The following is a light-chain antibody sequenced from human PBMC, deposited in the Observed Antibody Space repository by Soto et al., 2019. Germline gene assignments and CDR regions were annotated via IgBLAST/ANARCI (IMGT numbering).Light chain of an antibody. CDR3: TSHAGTINFPYI. CDR2: EVN. V-gene: IGLV2-8*01. J-gene: IGLJ1*01. CDR1: SSDVGAYNY. Sequence: QSVLTQPPSASGAPGQSVTISCTGTSSDVGAYNYVSWYQHHPGKAPKLMVYEVNKRPSGVPDSFSGSKSGNPASLTVSGLQAEDEADYYCTSHAGTINFPYIFGTGTKVTVL.